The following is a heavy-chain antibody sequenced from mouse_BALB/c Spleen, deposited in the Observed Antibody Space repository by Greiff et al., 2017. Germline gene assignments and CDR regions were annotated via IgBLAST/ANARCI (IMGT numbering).Heavy chain of an antibody. D-gene: IGHD2-1*01. CDR3: TREDYGNYEGTWFAY. J-gene: IGHJ3*01. Sequence: EVQLVESGGGLVKPGGSLKLSCAASGFTFSSYTMSWVRQTPEKRLEWVATISSGGSYTYYPDSVKGRFTISRDNAKNTLYLQMSSLKSEDTAMYYCTREDYGNYEGTWFAYWGQGTLVTVSA. V-gene: IGHV5-6-4*01. CDR1: GFTFSSYT. CDR2: ISSGGSYT.